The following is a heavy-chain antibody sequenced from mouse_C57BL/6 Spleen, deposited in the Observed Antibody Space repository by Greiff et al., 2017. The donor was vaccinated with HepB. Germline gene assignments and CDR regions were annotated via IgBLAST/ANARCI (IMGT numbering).Heavy chain of an antibody. D-gene: IGHD2-5*01. J-gene: IGHJ3*01. CDR2: IDPENGDT. Sequence: EVKLVESGAELVRPGASVKLSCTASGFNIKDDYMHWVKQRPEQGLEWIGWIDPENGDTEYASKFQGKATITADTSSNTAYLQLSSLTSEDTAVYYCTTPPIVTTGFAYWGQGTLVTVSA. CDR3: TTPPIVTTGFAY. V-gene: IGHV14-4*01. CDR1: GFNIKDDY.